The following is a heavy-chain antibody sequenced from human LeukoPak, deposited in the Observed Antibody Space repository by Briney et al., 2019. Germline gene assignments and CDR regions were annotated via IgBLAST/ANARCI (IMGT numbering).Heavy chain of an antibody. CDR2: ISGSGGST. V-gene: IGHV3-23*01. CDR3: AKDLWFGELLRWDYYYGMDV. CDR1: GFTFSSYA. J-gene: IGHJ6*02. Sequence: PGGSLRLSCAASGFTFSSYAMSWVRQAPGKGLEWVSAISGSGGSTYYADSVKGRFTISRDNSKNTLYLQMNSLRAEDTAVYYCAKDLWFGELLRWDYYYGMDVWGQGTTVTVSS. D-gene: IGHD3-10*01.